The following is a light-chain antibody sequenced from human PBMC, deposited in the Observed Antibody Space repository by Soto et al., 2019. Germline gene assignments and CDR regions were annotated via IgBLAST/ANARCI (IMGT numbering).Light chain of an antibody. CDR1: QSISSY. CDR3: QPRSNWPPIT. Sequence: EIVLTQSPATLSLSPGERATLSCRASQSISSYLAWYQQKPGQAPRLLIYDASNKSTGIPARFSGRGSWTGFTLAISSLVPKDGAVYYCQPRSNWPPITCSQGTRLEI. V-gene: IGKV3-11*01. CDR2: DAS. J-gene: IGKJ5*01.